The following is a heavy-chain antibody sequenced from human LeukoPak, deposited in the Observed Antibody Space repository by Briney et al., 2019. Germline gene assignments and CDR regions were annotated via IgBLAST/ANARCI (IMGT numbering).Heavy chain of an antibody. CDR3: ATTEELQYGSGFDP. CDR1: GGTFSNYA. J-gene: IGHJ5*02. CDR2: IITNYGTT. V-gene: IGHV1-69*13. Sequence: SVKVSCKASGGTFSNYAISWVRQAPGQGLEWMGGIITNYGTTNYAQKFQGRVTITADESTSTAYMELSSLRSEDTAVYYCATTEELQYGSGFDPWGQGTLVTVSS. D-gene: IGHD4-11*01.